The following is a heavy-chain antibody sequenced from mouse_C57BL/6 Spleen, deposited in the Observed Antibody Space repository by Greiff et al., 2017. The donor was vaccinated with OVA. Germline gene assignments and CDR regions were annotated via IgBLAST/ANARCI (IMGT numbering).Heavy chain of an antibody. V-gene: IGHV1-20*01. J-gene: IGHJ2*01. CDR1: GYSFTGYF. CDR3: ARRYYGNYDYFDY. CDR2: INPYNGDT. D-gene: IGHD2-1*01. Sequence: EVQLQRSGPELVKPGDSVKISCKASGYSFTGYFMNWVMQSHGTSLEWIGRINPYNGDTFYNQKFKGKATLTVDKSSSTAHMELRSLTSEDSAVYYCARRYYGNYDYFDYWGQGTTLTVSS.